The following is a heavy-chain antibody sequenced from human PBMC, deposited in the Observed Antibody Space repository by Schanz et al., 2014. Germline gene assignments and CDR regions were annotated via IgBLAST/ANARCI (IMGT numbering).Heavy chain of an antibody. V-gene: IGHV3-23*01. CDR3: AKVAPAATYLDS. D-gene: IGHD2-2*01. CDR1: GFTFATYA. CDR2: ISDSGDST. Sequence: EVKLLESGGGLVQPGGSLRLSCAASGFTFATYAMSWVRQAPEKGLEWVSYISDSGDSTHYADSVKGRFTISRDNAKNSLFLQMNSLSAEDTAVYYCAKVAPAATYLDSWGLGTLVTVSS. J-gene: IGHJ4*02.